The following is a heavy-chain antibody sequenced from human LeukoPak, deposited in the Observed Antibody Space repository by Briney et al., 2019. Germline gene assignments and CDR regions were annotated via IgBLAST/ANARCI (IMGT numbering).Heavy chain of an antibody. D-gene: IGHD3-10*01. CDR1: GFTVSSNY. CDR3: ARAQNYYGSGSYEFDY. V-gene: IGHV3-66*01. J-gene: IGHJ4*02. Sequence: PGGSLRLSCAASGFTVSSNYMSWVRQAPGKGLEWVSVIYSGGSTYYADSVKGRFTISRDNSKNTLYLQMNSLRAEDTAVYYCARAQNYYGSGSYEFDYWGQGTLVTVSS. CDR2: IYSGGST.